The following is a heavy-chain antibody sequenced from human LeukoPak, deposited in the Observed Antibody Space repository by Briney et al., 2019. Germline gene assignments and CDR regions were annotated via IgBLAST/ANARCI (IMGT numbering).Heavy chain of an antibody. V-gene: IGHV1-24*01. Sequence: ALVKVSCKVSGYTLTELSMHWVRQAPGKGLEWMGGFDPEDGETIYAQKFQGRVTMTEDTSTDTAYMELSSLRSDDTAVYYCARADFWSGYYDLYYFDYWGQGTLVTVSS. D-gene: IGHD3-3*01. CDR1: GYTLTELS. J-gene: IGHJ4*02. CDR2: FDPEDGET. CDR3: ARADFWSGYYDLYYFDY.